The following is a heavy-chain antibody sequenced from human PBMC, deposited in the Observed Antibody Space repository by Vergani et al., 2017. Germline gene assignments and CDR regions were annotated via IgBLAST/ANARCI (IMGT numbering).Heavy chain of an antibody. Sequence: QVQLVQSGAEVKKPGSSVKVSCKASGGTFSSYAISWVRQAPGQGLEWMGRIIPIFGTANYAQKFQGRVTITADESTSTAYMELSSLRSEDTAVYYCARVVPEYSSFVGKHYYYYYGMDVWGQGTTVTVSS. V-gene: IGHV1-69*18. J-gene: IGHJ6*02. CDR3: ARVVPEYSSFVGKHYYYYYGMDV. CDR2: IIPIFGTA. D-gene: IGHD6-6*01. CDR1: GGTFSSYA.